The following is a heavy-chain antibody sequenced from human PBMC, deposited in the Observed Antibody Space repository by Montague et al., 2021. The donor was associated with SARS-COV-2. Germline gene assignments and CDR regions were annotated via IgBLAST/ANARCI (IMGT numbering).Heavy chain of an antibody. D-gene: IGHD3-22*01. V-gene: IGHV4-39*02. Sequence: SETRSLTCTVSGGSITNNIDYWAWIRQPPGKGLEWIGSIYYTGNTYYNPSLKGRVTISVVTSKNHFTLKLSSVTAAETAVYYCARLKRYFDSSGSPSAFDFWSQGTKVTVSS. J-gene: IGHJ3*01. CDR1: GGSITNNIDY. CDR3: ARLKRYFDSSGSPSAFDF. CDR2: IYYTGNT.